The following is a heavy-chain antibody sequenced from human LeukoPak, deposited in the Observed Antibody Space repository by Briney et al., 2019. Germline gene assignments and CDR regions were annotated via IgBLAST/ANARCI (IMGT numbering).Heavy chain of an antibody. J-gene: IGHJ6*02. Sequence: ASVKVSCKVSGYTLTELSMHWVRQAPGKGLEWMGGFDPEDGETIYAQKFQGRVTMTEDTSTDTAYMELSSLRSEDTAVYCCATDTAGALYLYWYYGMDVWGQGTTVTVSS. D-gene: IGHD2-2*02. CDR1: GYTLTELS. CDR3: ATDTAGALYLYWYYGMDV. V-gene: IGHV1-24*01. CDR2: FDPEDGET.